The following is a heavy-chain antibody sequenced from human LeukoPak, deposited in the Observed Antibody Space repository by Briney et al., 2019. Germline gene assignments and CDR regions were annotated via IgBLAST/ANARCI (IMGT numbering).Heavy chain of an antibody. D-gene: IGHD2-8*01. CDR1: GFTFSDYY. J-gene: IGHJ4*02. CDR3: ARATLKYYFDY. V-gene: IGHV3-11*04. CDR2: ISSSCCTI. Sequence: SGGSLRLSCAASGFTFSDYYMSWIRQARGKGLEWVSYISSSCCTIYYADSVKGRFTISRDNAKNSLYLQMNSLRAEDTAVYYCARATLKYYFDYWGQGTLVTVSS.